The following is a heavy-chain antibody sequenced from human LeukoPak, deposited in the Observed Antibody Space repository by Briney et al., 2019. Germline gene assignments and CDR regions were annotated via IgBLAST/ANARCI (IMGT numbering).Heavy chain of an antibody. Sequence: GGSLRLSCAASGFTFSNAWMSWVRQAPGKGLEWVGRIKSKTDGGTTDYAAPVKGRFTISRDDSKNTLYLQMNSLRAEDTAVYYCANDYGDYVGAFDIWGQGTMVTVSS. CDR3: ANDYGDYVGAFDI. J-gene: IGHJ3*02. D-gene: IGHD4-17*01. CDR1: GFTFSNAW. CDR2: IKSKTDGGTT. V-gene: IGHV3-15*01.